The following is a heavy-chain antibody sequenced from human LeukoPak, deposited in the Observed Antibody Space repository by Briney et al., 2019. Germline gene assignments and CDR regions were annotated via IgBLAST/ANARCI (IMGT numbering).Heavy chain of an antibody. CDR3: AREPIYGLNFDY. CDR2: ISSCGSYI. Sequence: PGGSLRLSCAASGFNFSSYSMHWVRQAPGKGLAWVSSISSCGSYIYYADSVKGRFTISRDNANKSLYLQLNSLRAEDTAVYFCAREPIYGLNFDYWGQGTLVTVAS. CDR1: GFNFSSYS. J-gene: IGHJ4*02. D-gene: IGHD2/OR15-2a*01. V-gene: IGHV3-21*01.